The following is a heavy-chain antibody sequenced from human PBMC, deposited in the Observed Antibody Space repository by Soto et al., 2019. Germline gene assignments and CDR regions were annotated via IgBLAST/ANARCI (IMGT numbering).Heavy chain of an antibody. CDR1: GFTFSSYS. CDR3: ARGSGSASTVPDS. Sequence: GGSLRLSCAASGFTFSSYSMNWVRQAPGKGLEWVSYISNSASTIYYTDSVKGRFTISRDNAENSLYLQMNSLRAEDTAVYYCARGSGSASTVPDSWGQGTLVTVSS. D-gene: IGHD3-10*01. V-gene: IGHV3-48*01. J-gene: IGHJ4*02. CDR2: ISNSASTI.